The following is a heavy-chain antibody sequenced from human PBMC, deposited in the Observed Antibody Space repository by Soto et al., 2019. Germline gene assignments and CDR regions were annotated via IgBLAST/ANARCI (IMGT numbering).Heavy chain of an antibody. CDR1: GYTLTELS. Sequence: GASVKVSCKVSGYTLTELSMHWVRQAPGKGLEWMGGFDPEDGETIYAQKFQGRVTMTEDTSTDTAYMELSSLRSEDTAVYYCATSGRDIVLMRDFDYWGQGTLVTVSS. CDR3: ATSGRDIVLMRDFDY. J-gene: IGHJ4*02. D-gene: IGHD2-8*01. CDR2: FDPEDGET. V-gene: IGHV1-24*01.